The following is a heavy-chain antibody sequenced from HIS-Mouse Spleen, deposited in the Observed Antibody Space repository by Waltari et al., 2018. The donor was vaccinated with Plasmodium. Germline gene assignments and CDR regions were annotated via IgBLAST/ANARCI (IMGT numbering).Heavy chain of an antibody. CDR2: SNHSGST. CDR3: ARGRVLGTSSGYFDL. D-gene: IGHD3-10*01. J-gene: IGHJ2*01. Sequence: QVQLQQWGAGLLKPSETLSLTCAVYGGSFSGYYWIWIRQPPGKGLEWIGESNHSGSTNYNPSLKSRVTISVDTSKNQFSLKLSSVTAADTAVYYCARGRVLGTSSGYFDLWGRGTLVTVSS. CDR1: GGSFSGYY. V-gene: IGHV4-34*01.